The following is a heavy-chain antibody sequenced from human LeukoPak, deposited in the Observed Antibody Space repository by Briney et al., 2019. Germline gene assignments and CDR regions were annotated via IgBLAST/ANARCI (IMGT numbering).Heavy chain of an antibody. D-gene: IGHD3-22*01. V-gene: IGHV3-7*03. CDR2: IKQDGSEK. Sequence: GGSLRLSCAASGFTFSSYWMSWVRQAPGKGLEWVANIKQDGSEKYYVDSVKGRFTISRDNAKNSLYLQMNSLRAEDTALYYCARRITMIVGDAFDIWGQGTMVTVSS. CDR3: ARRITMIVGDAFDI. CDR1: GFTFSSYW. J-gene: IGHJ3*02.